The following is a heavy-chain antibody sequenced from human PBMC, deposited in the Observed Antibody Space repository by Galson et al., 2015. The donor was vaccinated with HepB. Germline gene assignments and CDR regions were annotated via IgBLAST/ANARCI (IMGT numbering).Heavy chain of an antibody. CDR2: IDPSDSYT. V-gene: IGHV5-10-1*01. J-gene: IGHJ4*02. D-gene: IGHD3-3*01. CDR1: GYSFTSYW. Sequence: QSGAEVTKPGESLRISCKGSGYSFTSYWISWVRQMPGKGLEWMGRIDPSDSYTNYSPSFQGHVTISADKSISTAYLQWSSLKASDTAMYYCARRQGVEWLSTYYFDYWGQGTLVTVSS. CDR3: ARRQGVEWLSTYYFDY.